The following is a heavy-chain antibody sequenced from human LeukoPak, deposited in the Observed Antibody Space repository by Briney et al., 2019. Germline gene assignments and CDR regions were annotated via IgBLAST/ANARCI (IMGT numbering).Heavy chain of an antibody. D-gene: IGHD6-19*01. Sequence: SETLSLTCTVSGGSISSYYWSWIRQPPGKGLEWIGSIYHSGSTYYNPSLKSRVTISVDTSKNQFSLKLSSVTAADTAVYYCARGEQWLVHWFDPWGQGTLVTVSS. CDR3: ARGEQWLVHWFDP. V-gene: IGHV4-38-2*02. CDR1: GGSISSYY. J-gene: IGHJ5*02. CDR2: IYHSGST.